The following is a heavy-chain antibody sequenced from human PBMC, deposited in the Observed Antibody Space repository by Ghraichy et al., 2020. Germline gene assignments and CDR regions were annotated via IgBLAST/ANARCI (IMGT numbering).Heavy chain of an antibody. CDR3: ARNIAARPYNEAYGMDV. Sequence: GGSLRLSCAASGFTFSSYGMHWVRQAPGKGLEWVAVIWYDGSNKYYADSVKGRFTISRDNSKNTLYLQMNSLRAEDTAVYYCARNIAARPYNEAYGMDVWGQGTTVTVSS. CDR1: GFTFSSYG. J-gene: IGHJ6*02. D-gene: IGHD6-6*01. CDR2: IWYDGSNK. V-gene: IGHV3-33*01.